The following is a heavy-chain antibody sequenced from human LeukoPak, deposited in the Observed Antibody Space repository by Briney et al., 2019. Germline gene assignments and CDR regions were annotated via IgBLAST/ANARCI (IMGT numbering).Heavy chain of an antibody. CDR3: ARGSQFPDP. CDR1: GVSISSYY. D-gene: IGHD2-21*01. V-gene: IGHV4-4*09. Sequence: SDTLSLTCTVSGVSISSYYWSWLRQPPGKGLEWIGSIYTPGDTRYSPSLKSRVTISVDTSKNQFSLKLSSVTAADTAAHYCARGSQFPDPWGQGTLVTVS. CDR2: IYTPGDT. J-gene: IGHJ5*02.